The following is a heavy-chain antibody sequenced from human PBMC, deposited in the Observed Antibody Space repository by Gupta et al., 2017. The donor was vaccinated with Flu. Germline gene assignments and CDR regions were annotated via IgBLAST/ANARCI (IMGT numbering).Heavy chain of an antibody. CDR1: GFTFSSYN. Sequence: EVQLAESGGGLVKPGESLRPFCEASGFTFSSYNMTWVRQVPGTGLEWVAAIDSVSKITNYVASVSGRYTISRDNAENSVILQRNSLSAEDTAVYYCVRAPGNECGSGYYDNWGNGTLVTVSS. CDR2: IDSVSKIT. V-gene: IGHV3-21*06. D-gene: IGHD6-19*01. J-gene: IGHJ4*03. CDR3: VRAPGNECGSGYYDN.